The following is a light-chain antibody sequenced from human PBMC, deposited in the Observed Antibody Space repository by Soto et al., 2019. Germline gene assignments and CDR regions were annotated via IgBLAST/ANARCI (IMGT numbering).Light chain of an antibody. J-gene: IGLJ1*01. CDR1: SSDVGAYSY. Sequence: QSSLTQPRSVSETPGKSVTISGTGTSSDVGAYSYVSWYQQHPGKSPQRMSYDVSKRPSGVPDRFSGSKYGNTASLTISALQAEDEADYYCCSYADNYSYVFGTGTKVTVL. CDR2: DVS. V-gene: IGLV2-11*01. CDR3: CSYADNYSYV.